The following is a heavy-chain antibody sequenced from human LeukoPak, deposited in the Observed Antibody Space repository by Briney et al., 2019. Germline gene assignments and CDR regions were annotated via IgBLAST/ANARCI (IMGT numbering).Heavy chain of an antibody. V-gene: IGHV4-39*07. J-gene: IGHJ4*02. D-gene: IGHD2-15*01. CDR1: CGSISSSSYY. CDR3: GRIHRDAGSPTWCY. CDR2: LYYRGSN. Sequence: LETLSLTCTVSCGSISSSSYYWGWIRRPPGKGLEWIGSLYYRGSNHYTPSPKRRVTVSVDASKNQFSLKLSSVSAADTAVYYCGRIHRDAGSPTWCYWGQGTLVTVSP.